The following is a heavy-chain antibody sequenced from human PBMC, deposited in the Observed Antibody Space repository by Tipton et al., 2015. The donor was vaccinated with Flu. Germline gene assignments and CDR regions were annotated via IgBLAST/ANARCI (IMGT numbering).Heavy chain of an antibody. Sequence: GLVKPSETLSLTCTVSSGSIRSTNYFCAWIRQPPGKRLELIGSIYPSGTTYFNPSLKSRVTISVDTSKSQFSLKLRSVTVADTAVYYCAREREDGDYSDCWGQGTLVTVSS. CDR1: SGSIRSTNYF. J-gene: IGHJ4*02. CDR2: IYPSGTT. CDR3: AREREDGDYSDC. V-gene: IGHV4-39*07. D-gene: IGHD4-17*01.